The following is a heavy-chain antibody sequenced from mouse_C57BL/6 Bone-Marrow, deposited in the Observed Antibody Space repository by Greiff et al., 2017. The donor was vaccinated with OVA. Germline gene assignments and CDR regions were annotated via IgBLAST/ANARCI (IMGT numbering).Heavy chain of an antibody. J-gene: IGHJ2*01. CDR3: RSDYPYYFDY. CDR2: IRLKSDNYAT. D-gene: IGHD2-4*01. Sequence: EVQVVESGGGLVQPGGSMKLSCVASGFTFSNYWMNWVRQSPEKGLEWVAQIRLKSDNYATHYAESVKGRFTISRDDSKSSVYLQMNNLRAEDTGIYYCRSDYPYYFDYWGQGTTLTVSS. CDR1: GFTFSNYW. V-gene: IGHV6-3*01.